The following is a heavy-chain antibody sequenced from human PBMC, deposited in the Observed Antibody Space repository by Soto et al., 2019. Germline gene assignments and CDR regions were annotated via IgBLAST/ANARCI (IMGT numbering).Heavy chain of an antibody. CDR3: ARDDPARVGRTTPGSSYFDY. CDR2: LIPIFGTA. J-gene: IGHJ4*02. CDR1: GGTFSSYA. Sequence: QVQLVQSGAEVKKPGSSVKVSCKASGGTFSSYAISWVRQAPGQGLEWMGGLIPIFGTANYAQKFQGRVTSTADKSTSTAYMELSSLRSEDTAVYYCARDDPARVGRTTPGSSYFDYWGQGTLVTVSS. D-gene: IGHD1-1*01. V-gene: IGHV1-69*06.